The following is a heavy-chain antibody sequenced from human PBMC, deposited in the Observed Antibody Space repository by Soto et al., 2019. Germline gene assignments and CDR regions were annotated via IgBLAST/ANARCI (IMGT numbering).Heavy chain of an antibody. CDR3: TRVQRAATRETEALDY. D-gene: IGHD2-15*01. Sequence: PGGSLRLSYTASGFTFGDYAMSWFRQAPGKGLEWVGFIRSKAYGGTTEYAASVKGRFTISRDDSKSIAYLQMNSLKTEDTAVYYCTRVQRAATRETEALDYWGQGTLVTVSS. CDR2: IRSKAYGGTT. V-gene: IGHV3-49*03. J-gene: IGHJ4*02. CDR1: GFTFGDYA.